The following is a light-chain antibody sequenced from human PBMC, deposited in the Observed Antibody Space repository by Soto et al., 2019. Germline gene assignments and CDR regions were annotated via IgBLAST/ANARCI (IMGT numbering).Light chain of an antibody. CDR2: GSS. Sequence: EVVLTQSPGTLSLSPGERATLSCRASQSVSNKYLAWYQQKPGQAPRLLIFGSSDRATGIPDRFSGSGSGTDCTLTISRLEPEDFAVYYCQQYGSSPPYTFDQGTKLEIK. J-gene: IGKJ2*01. CDR3: QQYGSSPPYT. V-gene: IGKV3-20*01. CDR1: QSVSNKY.